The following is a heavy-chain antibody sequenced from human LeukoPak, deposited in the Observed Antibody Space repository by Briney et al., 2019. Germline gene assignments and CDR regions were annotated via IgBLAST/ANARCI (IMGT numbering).Heavy chain of an antibody. V-gene: IGHV1-69*06. CDR2: IIPIFGTA. J-gene: IGHJ6*04. CDR3: ARDRLAYYYDSSGYTNMDV. D-gene: IGHD3-22*01. Sequence: ASVKVSCKASGGTFSSYAISWVRQAPGQGLEWMGRIIPIFGTANYAQKFQGRVTITADKSTSTAYMELSSLRSEDTAAYYCARDRLAYYYDSSGYTNMDVWGKGTTVTVSS. CDR1: GGTFSSYA.